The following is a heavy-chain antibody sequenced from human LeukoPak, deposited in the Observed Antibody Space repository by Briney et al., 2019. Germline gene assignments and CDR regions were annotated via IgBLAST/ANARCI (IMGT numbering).Heavy chain of an antibody. Sequence: SETLSLTCTVSGGSISSSSYYWGWIRQPAGKGLEWIGSIYYSGSTYYNPSLKSRVTISVDTSKNQFSLKLSSVTAADTAVYYCARGLTVAGRNFDYWGQGTLVTVSS. D-gene: IGHD6-19*01. J-gene: IGHJ4*02. CDR3: ARGLTVAGRNFDY. CDR1: GGSISSSSYY. V-gene: IGHV4-39*07. CDR2: IYYSGST.